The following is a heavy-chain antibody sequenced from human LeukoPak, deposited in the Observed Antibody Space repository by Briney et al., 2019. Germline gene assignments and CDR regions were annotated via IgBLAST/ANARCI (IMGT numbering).Heavy chain of an antibody. Sequence: GGSLRLSCVASGFTFSSRDWMTWVRQAPGKGLEWVANIKQDGSEKDYVDSVKGRFTISRDNAKNSVDLQMNSLRAEDTAVYYCAKDHLWFGELLYHYFDYWGQGTLVTVSS. CDR3: AKDHLWFGELLYHYFDY. CDR1: GFTFSSRDW. V-gene: IGHV3-7*01. D-gene: IGHD3-10*01. J-gene: IGHJ4*02. CDR2: IKQDGSEK.